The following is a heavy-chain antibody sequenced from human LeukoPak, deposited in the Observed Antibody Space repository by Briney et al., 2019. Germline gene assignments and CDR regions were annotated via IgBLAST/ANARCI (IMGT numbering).Heavy chain of an antibody. D-gene: IGHD4-17*01. J-gene: IGHJ4*02. CDR2: IYYSGST. CDR3: ARHSRYVTTYLDY. V-gene: IGHV4-30-4*01. Sequence: SETLSLTCTVSGGSISSGDYYWSWIRQPPGKGLEWIGYIYYSGSTYYNPSLKSRVTISVDTSKNQFSLKLSSVTAADTAVYYCARHSRYVTTYLDYWGQGTLVTVSS. CDR1: GGSISSGDYY.